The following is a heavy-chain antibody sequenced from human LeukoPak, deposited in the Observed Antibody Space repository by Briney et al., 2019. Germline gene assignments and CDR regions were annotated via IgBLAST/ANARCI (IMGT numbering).Heavy chain of an antibody. CDR2: IKQDGSEV. J-gene: IGHJ3*01. V-gene: IGHV3-7*01. CDR1: DFSFSTNW. D-gene: IGHD1-26*01. Sequence: GGSLRLSCAASDFSFSTNWMSWVRQAPGKGLEWVANIKQDGSEVYYVDSVKGRFTISRDNAKNSLYLQMNTLRAEDTAIYYCARDASSGTYFSYAFDVWGLGTMATVSS. CDR3: ARDASSGTYFSYAFDV.